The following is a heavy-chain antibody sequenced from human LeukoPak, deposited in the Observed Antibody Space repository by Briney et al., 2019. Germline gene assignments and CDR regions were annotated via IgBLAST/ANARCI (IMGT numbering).Heavy chain of an antibody. V-gene: IGHV3-21*01. J-gene: IGHJ4*02. CDR2: ISSSSSYI. CDR1: GFTFSSYS. D-gene: IGHD4-23*01. Sequence: KPGGSLRLSCAASGFTFSSYSMNWVRQAPGKGLEWVSSISSSSSYIYYADSVKGRFTISRDNAKNSLYLQMNSLRAEDTAVYYCARVLRWRKLDLDYWGQGTLVTVSS. CDR3: ARVLRWRKLDLDY.